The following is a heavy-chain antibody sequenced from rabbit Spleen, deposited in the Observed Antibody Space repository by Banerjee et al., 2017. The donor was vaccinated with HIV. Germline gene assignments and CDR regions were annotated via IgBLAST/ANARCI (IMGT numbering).Heavy chain of an antibody. D-gene: IGHD1-1*01. CDR2: IYTGSSGST. CDR1: GFSFSSDYY. V-gene: IGHV1S45*01. CDR3: ARYSSGDYVGAFDP. Sequence: QEQLVESGGGLVQPEGSLTLTCTASGFSFSSDYYMSWVRQAPGKGLEWIASIYTGSSGSTYYASWAKGRFTISKTSSTTVTLQMTSLTAADTATYFCARYSSGDYVGAFDPWGPGTLVTVS. J-gene: IGHJ2*01.